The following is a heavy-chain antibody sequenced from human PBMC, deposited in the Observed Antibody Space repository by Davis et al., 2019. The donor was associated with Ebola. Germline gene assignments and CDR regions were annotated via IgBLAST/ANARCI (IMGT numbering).Heavy chain of an antibody. CDR2: ISQSGST. V-gene: IGHV4-4*02. CDR3: ARARYYYDSSGPNFDY. J-gene: IGHJ4*02. CDR1: GDSISSSNW. Sequence: MPGGSLRLSCAVSGDSISSSNWWSWVRQPPGKGLEWIGEISQSGSTNYNPSLKSRVTISVDTSKNQFSLKLSSVTAADTAVYYCARARYYYDSSGPNFDYWGQGTLVTVSS. D-gene: IGHD3-22*01.